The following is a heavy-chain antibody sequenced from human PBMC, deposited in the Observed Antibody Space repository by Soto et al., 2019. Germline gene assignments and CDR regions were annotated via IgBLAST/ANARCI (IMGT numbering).Heavy chain of an antibody. J-gene: IGHJ4*02. Sequence: GGSLRLSCAASGFTFSSYSMNWVRQAPGKGLEWISYISISSSTIYYADSVKGLFTISRDNAKNSLYLQMNSLRAEDTAVYYCARVGYSSSWYGIDYWGQGTLVTVSS. CDR2: ISISSSTI. V-gene: IGHV3-48*01. CDR3: ARVGYSSSWYGIDY. D-gene: IGHD6-13*01. CDR1: GFTFSSYS.